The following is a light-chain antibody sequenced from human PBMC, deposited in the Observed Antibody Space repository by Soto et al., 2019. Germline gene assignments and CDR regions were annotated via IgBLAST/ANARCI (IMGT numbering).Light chain of an antibody. Sequence: DIQMTQSPSSLSASVGDRVTITCRASQSISNYLNWYQHKPGKAPNLLIYAASTLQSGVPSRFSVSRSGTDFTLTITHLQPEDFASYYCQQSYSSPPTFGQGTKLEIK. CDR2: AAS. J-gene: IGKJ2*01. CDR3: QQSYSSPPT. V-gene: IGKV1-39*01. CDR1: QSISNY.